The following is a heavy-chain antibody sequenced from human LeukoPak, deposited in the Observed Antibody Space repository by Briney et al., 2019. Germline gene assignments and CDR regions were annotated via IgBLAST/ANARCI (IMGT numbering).Heavy chain of an antibody. V-gene: IGHV3-23*01. D-gene: IGHD6-19*01. CDR1: GFTVSSNY. CDR3: AKGDTGYSSGWFYREAGNFDY. Sequence: GGSLRLSCAASGFTVSSNYMSWVRQAPGKGLEWVSAISGSGGSTYYADSVKGRFTISRDNSKNTLYLQMNSLRAEGTAVYYCAKGDTGYSSGWFYREAGNFDYWGQGTLVTVSS. J-gene: IGHJ4*02. CDR2: ISGSGGST.